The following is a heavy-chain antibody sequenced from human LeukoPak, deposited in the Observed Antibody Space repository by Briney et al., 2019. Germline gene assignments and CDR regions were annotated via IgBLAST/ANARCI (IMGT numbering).Heavy chain of an antibody. CDR3: AREYYYDSSGYYRNDAFDI. V-gene: IGHV1-2*02. J-gene: IGHJ3*02. D-gene: IGHD3-22*01. CDR1: GYTFTGYY. CDR2: INPNSGGT. Sequence: ASVKVSCKASGYTFTGYYMHWVRQAPGQGLEWMGWINPNSGGTNYAQKFQGRVTMTRDTSISTAYMELSRLRSDDTAVYYCAREYYYDSSGYYRNDAFDIWGQGTMVTVPS.